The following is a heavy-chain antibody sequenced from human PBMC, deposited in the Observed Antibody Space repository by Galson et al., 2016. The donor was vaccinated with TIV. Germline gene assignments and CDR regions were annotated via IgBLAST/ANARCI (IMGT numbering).Heavy chain of an antibody. D-gene: IGHD6-25*01. CDR2: IGSRSSDK. J-gene: IGHJ4*02. CDR1: GFTFGPFK. CDR3: ARGMYGSGWGYFDS. Sequence: SLRLSCATSGFTFGPFKMGWVRQVPGKGLVWVSSIGSRSSDKFYGDSVKGRFTISRDNTKNSLFLQMNSLSVDYTAVYYCARGMYGSGWGYFDSWGQGTPVTVSS. V-gene: IGHV3-21*06.